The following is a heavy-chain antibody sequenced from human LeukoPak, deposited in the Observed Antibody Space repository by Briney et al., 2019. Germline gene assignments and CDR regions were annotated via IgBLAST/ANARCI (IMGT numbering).Heavy chain of an antibody. CDR2: IFYSGST. V-gene: IGHV4-59*01. J-gene: IGHJ4*02. D-gene: IGHD2-2*01. CDR1: GGSFSGYY. CDR3: ARVPAATMGLVDF. Sequence: PSETLSLTCAVYGGSFSGYYWSWIRQPPGKGLEWIGYIFYSGSTNSNPSLMSRVTISVDTSKNQFSLRLTSVTAADTAVYYCARVPAATMGLVDFWGQGTLVTVSS.